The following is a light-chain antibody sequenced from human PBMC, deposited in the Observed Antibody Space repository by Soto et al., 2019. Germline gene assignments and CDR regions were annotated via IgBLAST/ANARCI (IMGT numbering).Light chain of an antibody. J-gene: IGKJ1*01. Sequence: DIQMTQSPSSLSASVGNRVTITCQASQDIATYLNWYQQKPGKAPKLLIYDASNLETGVPSRFSGSGSGTDFTFTISSLQPEDIATYYCQQFDNLPSWPFGQGTKVDIK. CDR1: QDIATY. CDR2: DAS. V-gene: IGKV1-33*01. CDR3: QQFDNLPSWP.